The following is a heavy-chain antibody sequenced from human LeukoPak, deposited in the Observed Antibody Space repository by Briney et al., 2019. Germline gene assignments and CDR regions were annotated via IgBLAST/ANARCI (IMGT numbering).Heavy chain of an antibody. CDR1: GFTFSDYY. D-gene: IGHD2-15*01. J-gene: IGHJ5*02. V-gene: IGHV3-11*05. Sequence: GGSLRLSCAASGFTFSDYYMSWIRQAPGKGLEWVSYISSSSGYTNYADSVKGRFTISRDNAKNSLYLQMNSLRAEDTAEYYCAREVVVGAYNWFDPWGQGTLVTVSS. CDR3: AREVVVGAYNWFDP. CDR2: ISSSSGYT.